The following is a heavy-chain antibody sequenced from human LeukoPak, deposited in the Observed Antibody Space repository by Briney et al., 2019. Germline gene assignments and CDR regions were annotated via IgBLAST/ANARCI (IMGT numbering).Heavy chain of an antibody. J-gene: IGHJ4*02. CDR1: GYTFTSYG. CDR2: ISAYNGNT. V-gene: IGHV1-18*01. D-gene: IGHD3-9*01. CDR3: AINVLRYFDWLFHLEY. Sequence: ASVKVSRKASGYTFTSYGISWVRQAPGQGLEWMGWISAYNGNTNYAQKLQGRVTMTTDTSTSTAYMELRSLRSDDTAVYYCAINVLRYFDWLFHLEYWGQGTLVTVSS.